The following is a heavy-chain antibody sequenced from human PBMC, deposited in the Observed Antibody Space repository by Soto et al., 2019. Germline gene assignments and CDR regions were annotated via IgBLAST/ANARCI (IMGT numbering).Heavy chain of an antibody. CDR1: GYTFTSYD. V-gene: IGHV1-18*01. D-gene: IGHD2-2*01. CDR2: MNPNSGNT. CDR3: ARAFPGYCSSTSCLFDY. J-gene: IGHJ4*02. Sequence: ASVKVSCKASGYTFTSYDINWVRQATGQGLEWMGWMNPNSGNTNYAQKLQGRVTMTTDTSTGTAYMELRSLRSDDTAVYYCARAFPGYCSSTSCLFDYWGQGTLVTVSS.